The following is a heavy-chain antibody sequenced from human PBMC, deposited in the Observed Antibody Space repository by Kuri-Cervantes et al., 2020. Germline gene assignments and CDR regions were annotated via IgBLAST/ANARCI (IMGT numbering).Heavy chain of an antibody. D-gene: IGHD1-26*01. CDR1: GFTFSSYA. CDR3: AKPLGRWELRAFDY. Sequence: GESLKISCAASGFTFSSYAMHWVRQAPGKGLEWVAVISYDGSNKYYADSVKGRFTISRDNAKNSLYLQMNSLRDEDTAVYYCAKPLGRWELRAFDYWGQGTLVTVSS. CDR2: ISYDGSNK. V-gene: IGHV3-30-3*02. J-gene: IGHJ4*02.